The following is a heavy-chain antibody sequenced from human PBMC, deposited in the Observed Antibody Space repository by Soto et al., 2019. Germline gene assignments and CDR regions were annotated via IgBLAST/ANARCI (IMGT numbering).Heavy chain of an antibody. Sequence: QVQLVQSGAEVKKPGASVKVFCKASGYTFTNYGFSWVRQAPGQGLEWMGWISGYNGNTNYAERLQGRVTMTTDTSMSTAYMELKSVRYDDTAVYYCAREGQLGYWGQGTPVTVSS. D-gene: IGHD6-6*01. CDR3: AREGQLGY. CDR1: GYTFTNYG. CDR2: ISGYNGNT. V-gene: IGHV1-18*01. J-gene: IGHJ4*02.